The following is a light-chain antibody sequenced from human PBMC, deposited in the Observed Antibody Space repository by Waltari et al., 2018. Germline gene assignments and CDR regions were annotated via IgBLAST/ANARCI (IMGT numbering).Light chain of an antibody. CDR1: KLEDKY. CDR3: QTWERSTGMV. CDR2: QDR. J-gene: IGLJ3*02. Sequence: SYELSQPASLSVSPGQTASITCYGEKLEDKYVRWYHRTPGRPPILIIYQDRGRPLGTHEPISGSNSGKRATLTITKTQASDEGDYFCQTWERSTGMVFGGGTKLTVL. V-gene: IGLV3-1*01.